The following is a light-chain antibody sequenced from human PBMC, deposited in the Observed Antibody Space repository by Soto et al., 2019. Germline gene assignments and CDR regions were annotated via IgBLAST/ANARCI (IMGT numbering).Light chain of an antibody. J-gene: IGKJ2*01. V-gene: IGKV3-20*01. Sequence: EIVLTQSPGTLSLSPGERATLSCRASESVSRIFLAWYQQKPGQAPRLLIYGASSRATGIPDRFSGSGSGTDFTLTISRLEPEDFALYYCQQYGSSPYTFGQGTKLDIK. CDR1: ESVSRIF. CDR2: GAS. CDR3: QQYGSSPYT.